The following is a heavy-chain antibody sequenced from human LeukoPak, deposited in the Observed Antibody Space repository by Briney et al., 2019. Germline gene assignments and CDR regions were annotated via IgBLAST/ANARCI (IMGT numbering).Heavy chain of an antibody. Sequence: SVEVSCKASGGTFSSYTISWVRQAPGQGLEWMGRIIPILGIANYAQKFQGRVTITADKSTSTAYMELSSLRSEDTAVYYCARGFLGYCSGGSCYWFDPWGQGTLVTVSS. J-gene: IGHJ5*02. CDR2: IIPILGIA. CDR1: GGTFSSYT. V-gene: IGHV1-69*02. CDR3: ARGFLGYCSGGSCYWFDP. D-gene: IGHD2-15*01.